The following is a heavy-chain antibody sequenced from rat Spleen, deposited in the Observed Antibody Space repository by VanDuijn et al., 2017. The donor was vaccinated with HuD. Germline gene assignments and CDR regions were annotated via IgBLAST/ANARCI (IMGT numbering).Heavy chain of an antibody. J-gene: IGHJ2*01. CDR3: TRGGNYDFDY. D-gene: IGHD1-10*01. Sequence: EVQLVESGGGLVQPGRSLKLSCAASGFTFSNYGMAWVRQAPTKGLEWVAVISYDGSRTYYRDSVKGRFTISRDNAKSTLYLQMNSLRSEDTATYYCTRGGNYDFDYWGQGVMVTVSS. CDR1: GFTFSNYG. V-gene: IGHV5-29*01. CDR2: ISYDGSRT.